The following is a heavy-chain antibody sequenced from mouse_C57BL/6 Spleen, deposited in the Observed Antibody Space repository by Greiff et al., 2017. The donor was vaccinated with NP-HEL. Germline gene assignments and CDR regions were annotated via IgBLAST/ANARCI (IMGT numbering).Heavy chain of an antibody. CDR1: GYAFSSSW. CDR3: ASPTGNPFAY. J-gene: IGHJ3*01. V-gene: IGHV1-82*01. D-gene: IGHD4-1*02. Sequence: QVQLQQSGPELVKPGASVKISCKASGYAFSSSWVNWVKQRPGKGLEWIGRIYPGDGGTNYNGKFKGKATLTADKSSSTAYMQLSSLTSEDSAVYFCASPTGNPFAYWGQGTLVTVSA. CDR2: IYPGDGGT.